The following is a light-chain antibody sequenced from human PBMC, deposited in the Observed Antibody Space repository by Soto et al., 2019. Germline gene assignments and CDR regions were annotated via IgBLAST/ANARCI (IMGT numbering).Light chain of an antibody. Sequence: EVVMTQSPATLSFSPGERATLSCRASRGIGSTLAWYQQKPGQTPRLLIYDTSTRATGVPARFIGSASGTEFTLTITSLQSEDFAVYYCQHYVNWPLTFGGGTKV. J-gene: IGKJ4*02. CDR3: QHYVNWPLT. V-gene: IGKV3-15*01. CDR2: DTS. CDR1: RGIGST.